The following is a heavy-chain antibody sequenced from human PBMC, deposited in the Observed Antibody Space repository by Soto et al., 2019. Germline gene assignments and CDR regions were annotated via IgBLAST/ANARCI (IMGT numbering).Heavy chain of an antibody. CDR1: GYRFTTYA. CDR2: ISPHNNNT. Sequence: QVQLVQSETEVKKPGASVKVSCKASGYRFTTYAITWVRQAPGQGLEWMGWISPHNNNTEYVQKFQGRVAMTADTSTSTTYMEVRSLRSDDTALYYCARGNFYFDNWGQGTLVTVSS. V-gene: IGHV1-18*01. CDR3: ARGNFYFDN. J-gene: IGHJ4*02.